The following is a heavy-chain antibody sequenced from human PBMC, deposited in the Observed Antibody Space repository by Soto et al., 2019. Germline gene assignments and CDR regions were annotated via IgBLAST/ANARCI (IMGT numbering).Heavy chain of an antibody. Sequence: QVPLVQSGAEVKKPGSSVKVSCKASGGTFSSYTISWVRQAPGQGLEWMGRIIPILGIANYAQKFQGRVTITADKSTSTAYMELSSLRSEDTAVYYCAREEDIVVVPAAHTGPFDYWGQGTLVTVSS. CDR1: GGTFSSYT. CDR3: AREEDIVVVPAAHTGPFDY. J-gene: IGHJ4*02. CDR2: IIPILGIA. D-gene: IGHD2-2*01. V-gene: IGHV1-69*08.